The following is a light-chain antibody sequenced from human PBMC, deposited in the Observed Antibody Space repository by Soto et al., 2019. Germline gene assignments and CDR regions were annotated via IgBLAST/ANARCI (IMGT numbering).Light chain of an antibody. CDR1: SSDVGGYNY. CDR3: CSYAGSYTHYV. V-gene: IGLV2-11*01. Sequence: QSALTQPRSVSGSPGQSITISCTGTSSDVGGYNYVSWYRQHQGKAPKLMIYDVSKRPSGVPDRFSGSKSGNTASLTISGLQAEYEADYYCCSYAGSYTHYVFGTGTKLTVL. J-gene: IGLJ1*01. CDR2: DVS.